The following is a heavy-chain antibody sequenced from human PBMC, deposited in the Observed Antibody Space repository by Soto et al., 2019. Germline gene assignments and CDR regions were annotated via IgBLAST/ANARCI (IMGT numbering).Heavy chain of an antibody. J-gene: IGHJ6*02. CDR2: MNPNSGNT. CDR3: ARAMTGTTSMDV. Sequence: QVKLVQSGAEVKKPGASVKVSCKASGYTFTSYDINWVRQATGQGLEWMGWMNPNSGNTGYAQQFRGRVTMTRNTSISTAYMELSSLRSEDTAVYYCARAMTGTTSMDVWGQGTTVTVSS. V-gene: IGHV1-8*01. D-gene: IGHD1-1*01. CDR1: GYTFTSYD.